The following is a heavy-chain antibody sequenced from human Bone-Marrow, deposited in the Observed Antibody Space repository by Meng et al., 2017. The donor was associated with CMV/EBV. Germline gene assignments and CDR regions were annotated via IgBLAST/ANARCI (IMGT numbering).Heavy chain of an antibody. V-gene: IGHV4-30-4*08. CDR2: IYYSGST. D-gene: IGHD3-3*01. CDR3: ARGITIFGVVIMAWFDP. J-gene: IGHJ5*02. Sequence: SISSGDYYWRWIRQPPGKGLEWIGYIYYSGSTYYNPSLKSRVTISVDTSKNQFSLKLSSVTAADTAVYYCARGITIFGVVIMAWFDPWGQGTLVTVSS. CDR1: SISSGDYY.